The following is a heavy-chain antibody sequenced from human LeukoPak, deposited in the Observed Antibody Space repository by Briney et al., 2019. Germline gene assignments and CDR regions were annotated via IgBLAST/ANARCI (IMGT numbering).Heavy chain of an antibody. CDR3: AELGITMIGGV. CDR1: GLTFTYYG. CDR2: ISSSGSTI. D-gene: IGHD3-10*02. V-gene: IGHV3-48*03. Sequence: GGALRLPYAASGLTFTYYGFHWVRQARGGRLEWVSYISSSGSTIYYADSVKGRFNMSRDNAKNSLYLQMNSLRAEDTAVYYCAELGITMIGGVWGKGTTVTISS. J-gene: IGHJ6*04.